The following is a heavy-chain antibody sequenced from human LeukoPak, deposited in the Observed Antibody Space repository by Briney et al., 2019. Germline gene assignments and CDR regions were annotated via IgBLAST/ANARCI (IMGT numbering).Heavy chain of an antibody. J-gene: IGHJ4*02. CDR3: AKSNSGSYHFYFDH. D-gene: IGHD1-26*01. V-gene: IGHV3-7*03. Sequence: GGSLRLSCVASGFPFSSYWMTWVRQAPGKGLEWVANIKQDGSKKSYVDSVKGRFTISRDNSKNTLYLQMNSLRAEDTALYYCAKSNSGSYHFYFDHWGQGTLVTVSS. CDR2: IKQDGSKK. CDR1: GFPFSSYW.